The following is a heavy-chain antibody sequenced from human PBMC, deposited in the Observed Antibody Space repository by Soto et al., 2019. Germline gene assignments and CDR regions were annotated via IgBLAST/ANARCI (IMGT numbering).Heavy chain of an antibody. CDR2: IYYSGST. V-gene: IGHV4-59*13. J-gene: IGHJ4*02. D-gene: IGHD6-13*01. CDR3: ARGAIAAQAFDS. CDR1: GYSISSYY. Sequence: SETLSLTCTVSGYSISSYYGSWIRQPPGKELEWIGYIYYSGSTNYNPSLKSRVTISADTSKNQFSLKLRSVTAADTAVYYCARGAIAAQAFDSWGQGTLVTVSS.